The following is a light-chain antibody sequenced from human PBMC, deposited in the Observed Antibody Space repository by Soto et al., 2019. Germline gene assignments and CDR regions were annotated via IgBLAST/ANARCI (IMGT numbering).Light chain of an antibody. Sequence: SVLTPPASVSGSPGHSVAISCTGTSSDVGAYNYVSWYQHLPGKAPKLLIYDVSHRPSWVSDRFSGSKSGNTASLTISGLQAEDEGDYYCNSYTSSSTLYVFGTGTKVTVL. CDR1: SSDVGAYNY. CDR2: DVS. CDR3: NSYTSSSTLYV. J-gene: IGLJ1*01. V-gene: IGLV2-14*03.